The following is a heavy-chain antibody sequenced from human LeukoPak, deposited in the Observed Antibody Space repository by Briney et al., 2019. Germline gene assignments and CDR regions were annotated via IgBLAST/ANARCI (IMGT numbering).Heavy chain of an antibody. J-gene: IGHJ4*02. V-gene: IGHV3-30*02. CDR1: GFTFSSYG. Sequence: PGGSLRLSCAASGFTFSSYGMHWVRQAPGKGLEGVAFIRYDGSNKYYADSVKGRFTISRDNSKNTLYLQMNSLRAEDTAVYYCAKDRFIVVVPGAFDYWGQGTLVTVSS. CDR2: IRYDGSNK. D-gene: IGHD3-22*01. CDR3: AKDRFIVVVPGAFDY.